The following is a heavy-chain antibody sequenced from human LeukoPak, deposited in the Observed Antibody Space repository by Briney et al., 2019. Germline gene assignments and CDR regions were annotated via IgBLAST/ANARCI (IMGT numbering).Heavy chain of an antibody. CDR2: INTNTGNP. CDR3: ARVYRPYYYDSSGSRRAFDI. Sequence: GASVKVSCKASGYTFTSHVINWVRQAPGQGLEWMGWINTNTGNPTYAQGFTGRFVFSLDTSVSTAYLQISSLKAEDTAVYYCARVYRPYYYDSSGSRRAFDIWGQGTMVTVSS. D-gene: IGHD3-22*01. J-gene: IGHJ3*02. V-gene: IGHV7-4-1*02. CDR1: GYTFTSHV.